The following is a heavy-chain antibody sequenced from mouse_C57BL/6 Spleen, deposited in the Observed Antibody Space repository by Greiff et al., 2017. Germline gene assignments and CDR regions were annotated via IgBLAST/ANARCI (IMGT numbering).Heavy chain of an antibody. CDR3: AREGGNPYYAMDY. J-gene: IGHJ4*01. V-gene: IGHV1-76*01. Sequence: VQGVESGAELVRPGASVKLSCKASGYTFTDYYINWVKQRPGQGLEWIARIYPGSGNTYYNEKFKGKATLTAEKSSSTAYMQLSSLTSEDSAVYFCAREGGNPYYAMDYWGQGTSVTVSS. CDR2: IYPGSGNT. D-gene: IGHD2-1*01. CDR1: GYTFTDYY.